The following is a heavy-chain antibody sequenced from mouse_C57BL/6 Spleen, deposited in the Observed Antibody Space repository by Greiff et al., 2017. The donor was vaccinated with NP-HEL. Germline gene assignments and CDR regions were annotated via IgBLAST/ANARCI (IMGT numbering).Heavy chain of an antibody. D-gene: IGHD4-1*01. J-gene: IGHJ3*01. CDR2: ISDGGSYT. CDR1: GFTFSSYA. Sequence: EVQLVESGGGLVKPGGSLKLSCAASGFTFSSYAMSWVRQTPEKRLEWVATISDGGSYTYYPDNVKGRFTISRDNAKNNLYLQMSHLKSEDTAMYYCARCSSGGFAYWGQGTLVTVSA. V-gene: IGHV5-4*01. CDR3: ARCSSGGFAY.